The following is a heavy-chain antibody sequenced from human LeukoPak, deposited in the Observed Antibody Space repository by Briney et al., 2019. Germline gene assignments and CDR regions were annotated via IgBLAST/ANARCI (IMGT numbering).Heavy chain of an antibody. CDR1: GYSISSGYY. J-gene: IGHJ5*02. CDR3: ARGLRLRYFDWLPMNWFDP. D-gene: IGHD3-9*01. V-gene: IGHV4-38-2*02. Sequence: SETLSLTCTVSGYSISSGYYWGWIRQPPGKGLEWIGSIYHSGRTFYNPSLKSRVTISVDTSKNQFSLKLSSVTAADTAVYYCARGLRLRYFDWLPMNWFDPWGQGTLVTVSS. CDR2: IYHSGRT.